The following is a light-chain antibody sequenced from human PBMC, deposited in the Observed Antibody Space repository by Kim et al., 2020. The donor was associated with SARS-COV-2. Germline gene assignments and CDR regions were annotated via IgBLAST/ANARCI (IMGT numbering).Light chain of an antibody. V-gene: IGLV2-14*04. CDR2: YVS. J-gene: IGLJ1*01. Sequence: GQSLTISCTGTNSDVGDYDYVSWYQQHPGKAPKLIIFYVSIRPSGVSSRFPGSKSGNTASLTISGLQDEDEADYYCCSYARGSAYVFGTGTKVTVL. CDR1: NSDVGDYDY. CDR3: CSYARGSAYV.